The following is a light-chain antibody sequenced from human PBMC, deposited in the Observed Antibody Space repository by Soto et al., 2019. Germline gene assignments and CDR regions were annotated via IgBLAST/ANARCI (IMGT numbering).Light chain of an antibody. Sequence: TVLTQSPGTLSLSSGDRATLSCRASQSVSSSYLAWYQQKPGQAPRLLMYDASSRATGIPDRFSGSGSGTDFTLTISRLEPEDFAVYYCQQYSSSRTFGQGTKVDIK. CDR3: QQYSSSRT. V-gene: IGKV3-20*01. J-gene: IGKJ1*01. CDR2: DAS. CDR1: QSVSSSY.